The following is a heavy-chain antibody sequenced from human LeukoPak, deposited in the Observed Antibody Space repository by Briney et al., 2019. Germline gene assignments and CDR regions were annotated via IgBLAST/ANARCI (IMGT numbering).Heavy chain of an antibody. CDR2: ISGSGGST. CDR1: GFTFSSYA. J-gene: IGHJ4*02. Sequence: GGSLRLSCAASGFTFSSYAMSWVRQAPGKGLEWVSAISGSGGSTYYADSVKGRFTISRDNSKNTLYLQMNSLRAEDTAVYHCAKDWVGYSYGFSMDYWGQGTLVTVSS. D-gene: IGHD5-18*01. CDR3: AKDWVGYSYGFSMDY. V-gene: IGHV3-23*01.